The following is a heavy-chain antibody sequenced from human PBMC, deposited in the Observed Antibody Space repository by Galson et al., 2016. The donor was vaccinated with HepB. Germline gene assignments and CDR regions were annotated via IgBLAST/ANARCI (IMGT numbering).Heavy chain of an antibody. CDR3: VTGGGNYGFDF. V-gene: IGHV3-15*07. CDR2: IRRRSDGGTS. CDR1: GINFNVAW. J-gene: IGHJ4*02. D-gene: IGHD1-26*01. Sequence: SLRLSCAASGINFNVAWMNWVRQVPGKGLEWVGRIRRRSDGGTSDYAAPVKGRIVISRDDPQNMLFLQMNSLKTEDTAVYYCVTGGGNYGFDFWGQGALVTVSS.